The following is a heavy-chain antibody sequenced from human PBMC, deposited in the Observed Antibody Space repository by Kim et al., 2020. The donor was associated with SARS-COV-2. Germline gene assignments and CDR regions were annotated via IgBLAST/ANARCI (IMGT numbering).Heavy chain of an antibody. J-gene: IGHJ1*01. CDR2: MRPDSGDT. V-gene: IGHV1-2*02. D-gene: IGHD6-19*01. CDR1: AYTFSDYF. Sequence: ASVKVSCRTSAYTFSDYFMHWVRQAPGQGLEWMGWMRPDSGDTNYAQKFQGRVTMTRDTSIGTAYMELNSLMSDDTAVYYCARRTLSGRSGMAGYYQNWGQGTLVTVSS. CDR3: ARRTLSGRSGMAGYYQN.